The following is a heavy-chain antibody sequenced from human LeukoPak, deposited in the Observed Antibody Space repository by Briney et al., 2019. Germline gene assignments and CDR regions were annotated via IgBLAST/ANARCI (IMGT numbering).Heavy chain of an antibody. J-gene: IGHJ1*01. V-gene: IGHV3-74*01. CDR2: IKSDGKT. CDR3: ARAPPEIGGYCPEYFRH. Sequence: GGPLRLSCAASVFTFSSYWMHWVPPAPGKGLVGVSRIKSDGKTNYADSVKGRFTISRDNAKNTVSLQINSLRAEDTAVYYCARAPPEIGGYCPEYFRHWGQGGLVTVSS. D-gene: IGHD2-21*01. CDR1: VFTFSSYW.